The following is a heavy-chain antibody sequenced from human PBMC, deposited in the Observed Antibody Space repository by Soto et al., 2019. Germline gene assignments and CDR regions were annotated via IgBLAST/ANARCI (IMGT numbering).Heavy chain of an antibody. V-gene: IGHV3-33*01. CDR2: IWYDGSNK. J-gene: IGHJ4*02. D-gene: IGHD6-19*01. Sequence: QVQLVESGGGVVHPGRSLRLSCAASGFTFSSYGMHWVRQAPGKGLEWVAVIWYDGSNKYYADSVKGRFTISRDNSKNTLYLQMNSLRAEDTAVYYCATPSSGWSKWGQGTLVTVSS. CDR1: GFTFSSYG. CDR3: ATPSSGWSK.